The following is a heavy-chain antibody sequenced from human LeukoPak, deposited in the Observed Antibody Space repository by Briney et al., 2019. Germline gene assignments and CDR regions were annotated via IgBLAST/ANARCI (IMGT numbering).Heavy chain of an antibody. CDR1: GGSISSHY. D-gene: IGHD3-16*01. CDR2: VYKSGST. V-gene: IGHV4-59*11. CDR3: ARGGIGYYYMDV. J-gene: IGHJ6*03. Sequence: SETLSLTCIVSGGSISSHYYSWIRQPPGKGLEWIGYVYKSGSTYYDPSLKSRVTISLDTSRNQIPLKLTSVIAADRAVYYCARGGIGYYYMDVWGNGTTVTVSS.